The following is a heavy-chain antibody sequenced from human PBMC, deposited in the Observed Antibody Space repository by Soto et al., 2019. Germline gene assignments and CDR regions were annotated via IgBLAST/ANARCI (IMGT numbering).Heavy chain of an antibody. CDR2: IWYDGSNK. CDR1: GFTFSSYG. D-gene: IGHD3-10*01. V-gene: IGHV3-33*01. Sequence: GGSLRLSCAASGFTFSSYGMHWVRQAPGKGLEWVAVIWYDGSNKYYADSVKGRFTISRDNSKNTLYLQMNSLRAEDTAVYYCARAVGLSGFRLPDYWGQGTLVTVSS. J-gene: IGHJ4*02. CDR3: ARAVGLSGFRLPDY.